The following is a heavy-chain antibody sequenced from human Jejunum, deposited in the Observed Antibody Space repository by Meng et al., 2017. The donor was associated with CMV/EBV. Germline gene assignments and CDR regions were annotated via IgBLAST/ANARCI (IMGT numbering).Heavy chain of an antibody. J-gene: IGHJ6*02. D-gene: IGHD3-3*01. CDR3: ARENWSGYYSYSLGGMDV. Sequence: FRRSAMHWVRQAPGKGLEWVAVISYDGTNNYYADSVKGRFTLSRDNSKSTLYLQMNSLRAEDTARYYCARENWSGYYSYSLGGMDVWGQGTTVTVSS. V-gene: IGHV3-30*04. CDR1: FRRSA. CDR2: ISYDGTNN.